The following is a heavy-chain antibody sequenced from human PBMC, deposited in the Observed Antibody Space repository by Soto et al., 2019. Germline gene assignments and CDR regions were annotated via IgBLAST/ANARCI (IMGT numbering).Heavy chain of an antibody. CDR2: ILHDGSNE. J-gene: IGHJ4*02. D-gene: IGHD3-3*01. CDR1: GFTFNTYG. CDR3: AKDCWSHGSGVVIMKQFDH. V-gene: IGHV3-30*18. Sequence: GGSLRLSCAASGFTFNTYGMHWVRQAPGKGLEWVALILHDGSNEYYADSVKGRLTISRDNSRNTLYLQMNSLRPEDTAIYYCAKDCWSHGSGVVIMKQFDHCGQGTLVTVSS.